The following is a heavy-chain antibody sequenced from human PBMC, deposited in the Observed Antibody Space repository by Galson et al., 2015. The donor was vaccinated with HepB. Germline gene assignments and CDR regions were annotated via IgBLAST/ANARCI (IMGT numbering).Heavy chain of an antibody. CDR2: ISSNGGST. CDR3: AKGGIAVTGADS. Sequence: SLRLSCAASGFTFRSYAMHWVRQAPGKGLEYVSAISSNGGSTYYADSVKGRFTISRDNSKNTLYLQMSSLRAEDTAVYYCAKGGIAVTGADSWGQGTLVTVSS. J-gene: IGHJ4*02. CDR1: GFTFRSYA. V-gene: IGHV3-64D*06. D-gene: IGHD6-19*01.